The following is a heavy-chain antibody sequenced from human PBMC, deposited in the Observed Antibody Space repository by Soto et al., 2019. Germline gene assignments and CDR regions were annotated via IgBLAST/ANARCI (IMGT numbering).Heavy chain of an antibody. V-gene: IGHV4-59*01. CDR2: IYYSGST. CDR3: ARHSSRPSLLDY. CDR1: GGSISSYY. Sequence: SETLSLTCTVSGGSISSYYWSWIRQPPGKGLEWIGYIYYSGSTNYNPSLKSRVTISVDTSKNQFSLKLSSVTAADTAVYYCARHSSRPSLLDYWGQGTLVTVSS. D-gene: IGHD6-6*01. J-gene: IGHJ4*02.